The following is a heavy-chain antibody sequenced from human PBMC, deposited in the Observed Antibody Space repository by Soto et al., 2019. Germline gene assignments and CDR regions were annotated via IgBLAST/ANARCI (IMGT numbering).Heavy chain of an antibody. J-gene: IGHJ4*02. CDR1: GGSFSGYY. CDR3: ARDDSSSWYGVHFDY. Sequence: QVQLQQWGAGLLKPSETLSLTCAVYGGSFSGYYWSWIRQPPGKGLEWIGEINHSGSTNYNPSLKSRVTISVDTSKNQFSLKLSSVTAADTAVYYCARDDSSSWYGVHFDYWGQGTLVTVSS. CDR2: INHSGST. D-gene: IGHD6-13*01. V-gene: IGHV4-34*01.